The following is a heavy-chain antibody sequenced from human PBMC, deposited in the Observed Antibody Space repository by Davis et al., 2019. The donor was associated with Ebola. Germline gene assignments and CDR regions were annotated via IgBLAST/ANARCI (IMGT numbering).Heavy chain of an antibody. CDR3: ATRRPIVVVPAAALPLAFDI. Sequence: ASVKVSCKVSGYTLTELSMHWVRQAPGKGLEWMGGFDPEDGETIYAQKFQGRVTMTEDTSTDTAYMELSSLRSGDTAVYYCATRRPIVVVPAAALPLAFDIWGQGTMVTVSS. D-gene: IGHD2-2*01. J-gene: IGHJ3*02. CDR2: FDPEDGET. V-gene: IGHV1-24*01. CDR1: GYTLTELS.